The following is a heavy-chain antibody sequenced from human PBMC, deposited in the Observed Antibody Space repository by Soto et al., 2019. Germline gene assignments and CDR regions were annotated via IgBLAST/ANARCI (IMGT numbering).Heavy chain of an antibody. CDR3: ARGPSLSITRVRGVIPFSFDY. J-gene: IGHJ4*02. CDR2: IIPIFGTA. CDR1: GGTFSSYA. Sequence: QVQLVQSGAEVKKPGSSVKVSCKASGGTFSSYAISWVRQAPGQGLEWMGGIIPIFGTANYAQKFQGRVTITADESTSTAYMELSSLRSQDTAVHYCARGPSLSITRVRGVIPFSFDYWGQRTLVTVS. V-gene: IGHV1-69*01. D-gene: IGHD3-10*01.